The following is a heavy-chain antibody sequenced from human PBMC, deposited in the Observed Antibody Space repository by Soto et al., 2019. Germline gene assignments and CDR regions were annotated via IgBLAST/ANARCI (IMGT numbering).Heavy chain of an antibody. CDR1: GFTVSSNY. CDR3: ARAWGDFWSGYSTYYFDY. D-gene: IGHD3-3*01. J-gene: IGHJ4*02. V-gene: IGHV3-53*04. CDR2: IYSGGST. Sequence: EVQLVESGGGLVQPGGFLRLSCAASGFTVSSNYMSWVRQAPGKGLEWVSVIYSGGSTYYADSVKGRFTISRHNSKNTLYLQMNSLRAEDTAVYYCARAWGDFWSGYSTYYFDYWGQGTLVTVSS.